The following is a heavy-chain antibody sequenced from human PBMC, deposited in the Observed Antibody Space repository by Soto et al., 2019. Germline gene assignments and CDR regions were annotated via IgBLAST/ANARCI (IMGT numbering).Heavy chain of an antibody. J-gene: IGHJ4*02. D-gene: IGHD7-27*01. Sequence: QVQLVESGGGVVQPGRCLRISCAASGVTFSSYAMHWVRQAPGKGLEWVAVISYDGSNKYYADSVKGRFTISRDNSKNTLYLQMNSLRAEDTAVYYCAREVWGGYWGQGTLVTVSS. CDR3: AREVWGGY. CDR2: ISYDGSNK. CDR1: GVTFSSYA. V-gene: IGHV3-30-3*01.